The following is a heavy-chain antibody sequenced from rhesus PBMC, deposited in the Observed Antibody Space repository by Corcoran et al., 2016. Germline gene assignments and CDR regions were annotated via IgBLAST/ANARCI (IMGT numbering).Heavy chain of an antibody. J-gene: IGHJ4*01. CDR3: ARSHESSLDY. D-gene: IGHD4-29*01. CDR1: GGSFSRYG. Sequence: QVQLQESGPGLVKPSETLSLTCAVSGGSFSRYGWSWIRQPPGKGLEWIWEINGNSGSTNYTPSLKSRVTISKYASKNQFSLKLSSVTAADTAVYYCARSHESSLDYWGQGVLVTVSS. CDR2: INGNSGST. V-gene: IGHV4-80*01.